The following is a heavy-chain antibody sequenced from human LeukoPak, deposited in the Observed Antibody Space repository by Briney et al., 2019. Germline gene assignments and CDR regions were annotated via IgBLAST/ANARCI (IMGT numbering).Heavy chain of an antibody. CDR2: IYYSGST. J-gene: IGHJ4*02. Sequence: SETLSLTCTVSGGSISSSSYYWGWIRQPPGTGLEWIGSIYYSGSTYYNPSLKSRVTISVDTSKNQFSLKLSSVTAADTAVYYCARLRQWLVVDYWGQGTLVTVSS. D-gene: IGHD6-19*01. V-gene: IGHV4-39*01. CDR1: GGSISSSSYY. CDR3: ARLRQWLVVDY.